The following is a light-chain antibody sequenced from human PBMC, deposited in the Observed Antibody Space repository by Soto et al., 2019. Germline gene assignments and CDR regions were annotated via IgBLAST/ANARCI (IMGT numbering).Light chain of an antibody. Sequence: DIQMTQSPSSLSASVGDRVTITCQASQDISNYLNWYQQKPGKAPKLLIYDASNLETGVPSRFSGSGYGPDFTSTISSLQPEDIATYYCQQYDNPRWTSGPGTKVDIK. CDR1: QDISNY. CDR2: DAS. CDR3: QQYDNPRWT. V-gene: IGKV1-33*01. J-gene: IGKJ3*01.